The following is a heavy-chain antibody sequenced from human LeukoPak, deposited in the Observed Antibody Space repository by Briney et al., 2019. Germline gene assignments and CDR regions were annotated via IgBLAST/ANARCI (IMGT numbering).Heavy chain of an antibody. CDR3: ARDKSTFDY. Sequence: SETLSLTCTVSGGSISSSSYYWGWIRQPPGKGLEWIGSIYYSGSTYYNPSLKSRVNISVDTSKNQFSLKLSSVTAADTAVYYCARDKSTFDYWGQGTLVTVSS. J-gene: IGHJ4*02. CDR2: IYYSGST. CDR1: GGSISSSSYY. V-gene: IGHV4-39*01.